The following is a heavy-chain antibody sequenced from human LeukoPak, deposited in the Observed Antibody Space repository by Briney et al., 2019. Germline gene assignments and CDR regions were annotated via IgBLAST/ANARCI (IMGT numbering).Heavy chain of an antibody. CDR3: AREGYGSGRRLGMDV. CDR1: GYTFINYY. Sequence: ASVKVSCKASGYTFINYYVHWVRQAPGQGIEWMGIINPSGGTTTYAQKIQGRVTLTRDTSTSTVYMELSSLRSDDTSVYYCAREGYGSGRRLGMDVWGQGTTVTVSS. V-gene: IGHV1-46*01. J-gene: IGHJ6*02. CDR2: INPSGGTT. D-gene: IGHD3-10*01.